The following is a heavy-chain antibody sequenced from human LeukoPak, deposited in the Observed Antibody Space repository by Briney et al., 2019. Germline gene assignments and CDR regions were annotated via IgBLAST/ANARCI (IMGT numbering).Heavy chain of an antibody. CDR3: ARDIRSSYYFDY. CDR1: GGSISYYY. Sequence: SETLSLTCSVSGGSISYYYWSWIRQPAGKGLEWIGRIYSSGSTNYNPSLKSRVTVSVDTSKNQFSLKLSSVTAADTAVYYCARDIRSSYYFDYWGQGTLVTVSS. J-gene: IGHJ4*02. CDR2: IYSSGST. V-gene: IGHV4-4*07.